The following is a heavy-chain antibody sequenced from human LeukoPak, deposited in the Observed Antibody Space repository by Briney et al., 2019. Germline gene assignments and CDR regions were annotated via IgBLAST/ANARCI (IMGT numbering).Heavy chain of an antibody. CDR1: GFTFSSYA. Sequence: GGSLRLSCAASGFTFSSYAMNWVRQTPGKGLEWVSAISHSAFTTYYADSVKGRFTISRDNSKNTLYLQMNSLRADDTAVYYCAKAPPPYCSGGSCFDAFDIWGQGTMVTVSS. J-gene: IGHJ3*02. CDR3: AKAPPPYCSGGSCFDAFDI. V-gene: IGHV3-23*01. D-gene: IGHD2-15*01. CDR2: ISHSAFTT.